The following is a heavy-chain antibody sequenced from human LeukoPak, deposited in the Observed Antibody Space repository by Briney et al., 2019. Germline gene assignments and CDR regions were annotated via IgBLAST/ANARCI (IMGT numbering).Heavy chain of an antibody. V-gene: IGHV4-34*01. CDR2: INHSGST. CDR3: ARRRRIAAAPWGGGWFDP. Sequence: SETLSLTCAVYGGSFSGYYWSWIRQPPGKGLEWLGEINHSGSTNYNPSLKSRVTISVDTSKNQFSLKLSSVTAADTAVYYCARRRRIAAAPWGGGWFDPWGQGTLVTVSS. D-gene: IGHD6-13*01. CDR1: GGSFSGYY. J-gene: IGHJ5*02.